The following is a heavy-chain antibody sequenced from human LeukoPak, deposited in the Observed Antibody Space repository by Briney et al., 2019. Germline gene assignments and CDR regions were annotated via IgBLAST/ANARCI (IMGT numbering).Heavy chain of an antibody. CDR2: ISNDGSNK. J-gene: IGHJ4*02. Sequence: PGGSLRLSCAASGFTFSSYAMSWVRQAPGKGLEGVAVISNDGSNKYYADSVKGRFTISRDNSKNTLYLQMNGLRAEDTTIYYCARPYAGYFDSSGALKYWGQGTLVTVSS. CDR1: GFTFSSYA. D-gene: IGHD3-22*01. CDR3: ARPYAGYFDSSGALKY. V-gene: IGHV3-30-3*01.